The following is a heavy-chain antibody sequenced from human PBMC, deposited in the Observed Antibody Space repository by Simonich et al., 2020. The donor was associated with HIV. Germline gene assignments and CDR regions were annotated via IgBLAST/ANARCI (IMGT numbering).Heavy chain of an antibody. CDR2: LSYDGSNK. D-gene: IGHD3-16*01. V-gene: IGHV3-30*07. CDR1: GFTFSSYA. J-gene: IGHJ4*02. Sequence: QVQLVESGGGVVQPGRSLRLSCAASGFTFSSYAIHWVRPSPGKGLEWVAVLSYDGSNKYYADSVKGRFTISRDNSKNTLYLQMNSLRAEDTAVYYCASGGSISSVWADDYWGQGTLVTVSS. CDR3: ASGGSISSVWADDY.